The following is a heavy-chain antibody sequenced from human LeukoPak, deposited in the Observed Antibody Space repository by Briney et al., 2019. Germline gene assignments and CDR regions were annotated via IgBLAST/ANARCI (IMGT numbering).Heavy chain of an antibody. CDR3: AKVTGYSSGCYHY. CDR1: GFXFSNYA. J-gene: IGHJ4*02. CDR2: ISGSGGST. V-gene: IGHV3-23*01. Sequence: PGGSLRLSCAASGFXFSNYAISWVRQAPGKGLEWVSAISGSGGSTYYADSVMGRFTISRDNSKNTLYLQLNSLRGEDTAVYYCAKVTGYSSGCYHYGGQGTLVTVSS. D-gene: IGHD6-19*01.